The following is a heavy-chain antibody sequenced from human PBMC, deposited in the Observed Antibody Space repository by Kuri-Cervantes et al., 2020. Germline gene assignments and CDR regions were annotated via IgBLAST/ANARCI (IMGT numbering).Heavy chain of an antibody. J-gene: IGHJ4*02. CDR2: ISWNSGSM. Sequence: SLKISCAASGFTFGDYAMHWVRQAPGKGLEWVSGISWNSGSMGYADSVKGRFTISRDNAKNSLYLQMNSLRAEDTALYYCAKGPYIAARPRSGYFDYWGQGTLVTVSS. V-gene: IGHV3-9*01. CDR3: AKGPYIAARPRSGYFDY. D-gene: IGHD6-6*01. CDR1: GFTFGDYA.